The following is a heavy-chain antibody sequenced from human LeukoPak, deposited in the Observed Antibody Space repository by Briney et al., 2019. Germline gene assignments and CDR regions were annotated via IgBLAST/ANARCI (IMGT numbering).Heavy chain of an antibody. D-gene: IGHD4-17*01. Sequence: GSPRLSCAASGFTFTNARMSWVRQAPGKGLEWVGRIKSKTDGGTTDYAAPVKGRFTISRDDSKNTPYLQMNSLKSEDTAVYYCTAYGGTSGLVDCWGQGTLVTVSS. CDR3: TAYGGTSGLVDC. V-gene: IGHV3-15*01. CDR1: GFTFTNAR. CDR2: IKSKTDGGTT. J-gene: IGHJ4*02.